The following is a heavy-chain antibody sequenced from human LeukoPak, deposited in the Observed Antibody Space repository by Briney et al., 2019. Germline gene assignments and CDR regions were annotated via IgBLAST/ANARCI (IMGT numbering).Heavy chain of an antibody. CDR2: ISSSGSTI. CDR1: GFTFSSYE. V-gene: IGHV3-48*03. Sequence: GGSLRLSCAASGFTFSSYEMNWVRQAPGMGLEWLSYISSSGSTIYYSDSVKGRFTISRDNAKNSLYLQMNSLRAEDTALYYCARASGSYNPSDYWGQGTLVTVSS. J-gene: IGHJ4*02. D-gene: IGHD1-26*01. CDR3: ARASGSYNPSDY.